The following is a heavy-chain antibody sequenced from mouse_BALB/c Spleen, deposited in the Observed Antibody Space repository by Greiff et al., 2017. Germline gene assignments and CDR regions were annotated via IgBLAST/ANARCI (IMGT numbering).Heavy chain of an antibody. D-gene: IGHD2-2*01. V-gene: IGHV1-7*01. CDR1: GYTFTSYW. J-gene: IGHJ4*01. CDR3: ARWGYRYAMDY. CDR2: INPSTGYT. Sequence: VQGVESGAELAKPGASVKMSCKASGYTFTSYWMHWVKQRPGQGLEWIGYINPSTGYTEYNQKFKDKATLTADKSSSTAYMQLSSLTSEDSAVYYCARWGYRYAMDYWGQGTSVTVSS.